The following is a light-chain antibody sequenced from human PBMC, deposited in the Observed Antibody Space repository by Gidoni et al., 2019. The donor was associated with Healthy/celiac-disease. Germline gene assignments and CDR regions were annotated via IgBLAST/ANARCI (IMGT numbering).Light chain of an antibody. CDR1: QSVSSN. CDR3: QQYNNWART. CDR2: GAS. Sequence: EIVMTQSPATLSVSPGERATLSCRASQSVSSNLAWYQQKPGQAPRLLIYGASTRATGIPARFSCSGSGTEFTLTISSLQSEDFAVYYCQQYNNWARTFGQGTKVEIK. V-gene: IGKV3-15*01. J-gene: IGKJ1*01.